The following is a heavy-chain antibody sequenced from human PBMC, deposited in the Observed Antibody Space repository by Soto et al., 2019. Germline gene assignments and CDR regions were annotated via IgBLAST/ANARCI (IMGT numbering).Heavy chain of an antibody. CDR1: GFTFSSYA. CDR2: ISGSGGST. D-gene: IGHD2-15*01. J-gene: IGHJ6*03. V-gene: IGHV3-23*01. CDR3: AKFYCSGGSCYVDYYYYYMDV. Sequence: EVQLLESGGGLVQPGGSLRLSCAASGFTFSSYAMSWVRQAPGKGLEWVSAISGSGGSTYYADSVKGRFTISRDNSKNKLYLQMNSLRAEDTAVYYCAKFYCSGGSCYVDYYYYYMDVWGKGTTVTVSS.